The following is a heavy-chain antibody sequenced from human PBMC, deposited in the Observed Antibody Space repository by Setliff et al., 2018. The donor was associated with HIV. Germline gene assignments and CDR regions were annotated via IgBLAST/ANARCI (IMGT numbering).Heavy chain of an antibody. V-gene: IGHV4-38-2*01. Sequence: SETLSLTCAVSNYSISSAYHWGWIRHPPGKGLEWIGSIYHSGSTYYNPSLKSRVTISVDTSKNQFSLKLSSVTAADTAAYYCARRPAGAVAGGYGMDVWGQGTTVTVSS. CDR3: ARRPAGAVAGGYGMDV. J-gene: IGHJ6*02. CDR2: IYHSGST. CDR1: NYSISSAYH. D-gene: IGHD6-19*01.